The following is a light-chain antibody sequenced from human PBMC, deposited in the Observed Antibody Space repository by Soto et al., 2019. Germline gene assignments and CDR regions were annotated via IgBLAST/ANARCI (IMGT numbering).Light chain of an antibody. CDR1: SSDVGAYDY. J-gene: IGLJ1*01. CDR3: SSFAGSNNFPYV. CDR2: EIN. V-gene: IGLV2-8*01. Sequence: QSVLTQPPSASGSPGQSVTTSCTVTSSDVGAYDYVSWYQQHPGKAPKLMIYEINKRPSGVPDRFSGSKSGNTASLTVSGLQAEDEADYYCSSFAGSNNFPYVFGTGTKVTVL.